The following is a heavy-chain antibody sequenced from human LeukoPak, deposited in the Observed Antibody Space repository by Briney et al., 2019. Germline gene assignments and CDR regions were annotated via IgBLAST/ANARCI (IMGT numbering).Heavy chain of an antibody. Sequence: GASVKVSCKAFGYSFTGYHLHWVRQAPRQGLEWMGWVNSKTGGTNYARKFQGRVTMTRDTSINTVNMELSRLTSDDTAVYYCAREFSSKLEWLAYVTGDDAFDVWGQGTMITVS. J-gene: IGHJ3*01. CDR3: AREFSSKLEWLAYVTGDDAFDV. CDR2: VNSKTGGT. D-gene: IGHD3-3*01. V-gene: IGHV1-2*02. CDR1: GYSFTGYH.